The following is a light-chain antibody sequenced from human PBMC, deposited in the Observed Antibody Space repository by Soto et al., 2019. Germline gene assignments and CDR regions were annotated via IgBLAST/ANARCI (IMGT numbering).Light chain of an antibody. CDR2: DVF. V-gene: IGLV2-11*01. Sequence: QSVLTQPRSVSGSPGQSVTISCTGTSSDVGAYDFVSWYQQHPGRAPKLMIYDVFKRPSGVPERFSGSKSGNTASLTISGLQAEDEADYYCCSYAGLDTHYAFATGTKLTVL. J-gene: IGLJ1*01. CDR1: SSDVGAYDF. CDR3: CSYAGLDTHYA.